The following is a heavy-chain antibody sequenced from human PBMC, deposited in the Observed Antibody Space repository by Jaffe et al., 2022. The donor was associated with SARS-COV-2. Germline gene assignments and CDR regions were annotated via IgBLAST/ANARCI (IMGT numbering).Heavy chain of an antibody. J-gene: IGHJ6*02. CDR1: GFTFSNAW. CDR3: TATYCSSTSCSKNYYYYGMDV. V-gene: IGHV3-15*01. Sequence: EVQLVESGGGLVKPGGSLRLSCAASGFTFSNAWMSWVRQAPGKGLEWVGRIKSKTDGGTTDYAAPVKGRFTISRDDSKNTLYLQMNSLKTEDTAVYYCTATYCSSTSCSKNYYYYGMDVWGQGTTVTVSS. D-gene: IGHD2-2*01. CDR2: IKSKTDGGTT.